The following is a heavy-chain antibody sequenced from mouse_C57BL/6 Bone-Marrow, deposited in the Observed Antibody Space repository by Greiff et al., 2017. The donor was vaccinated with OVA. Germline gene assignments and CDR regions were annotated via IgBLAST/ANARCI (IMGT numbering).Heavy chain of an antibody. Sequence: KQSGAELVRPGSSVKLSCKDSYFAFMASAMHWVKKRPGHGLEWIGSFTMYSDATASSENFKGKATLTANTSSSTAYMELSSLTSEDSAVYYCARDSNYAWFAYWGQGTLVTVSA. J-gene: IGHJ3*01. CDR2: FTMYSDAT. V-gene: IGHV1-49*01. CDR3: ARDSNYAWFAY. D-gene: IGHD2-5*01. CDR1: YFAFMASA.